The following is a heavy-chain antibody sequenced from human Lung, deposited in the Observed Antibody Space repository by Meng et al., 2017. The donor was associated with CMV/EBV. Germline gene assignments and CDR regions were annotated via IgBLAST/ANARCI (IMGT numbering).Heavy chain of an antibody. CDR3: ARVDCSSTSCYLLDGGFDP. CDR2: INPNSGGT. Sequence: ASVKVSCKASGYTFTGYYMHWVRQAPGQGLEWMGWINPNSGGTNYAQKFQGRVTMTRDTSISTAYMELSRLRSDDTAVYYCARVDCSSTSCYLLDGGFDPWXQGTLVXVSS. J-gene: IGHJ5*02. D-gene: IGHD2-2*01. CDR1: GYTFTGYY. V-gene: IGHV1-2*02.